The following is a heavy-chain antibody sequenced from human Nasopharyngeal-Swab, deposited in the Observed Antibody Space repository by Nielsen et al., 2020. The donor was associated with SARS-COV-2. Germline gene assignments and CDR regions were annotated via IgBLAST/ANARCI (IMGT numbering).Heavy chain of an antibody. J-gene: IGHJ4*02. V-gene: IGHV3-64*01. CDR2: ISSSGDRT. CDR3: ASLSSSSWFFDY. CDR1: GFTFSTYG. Sequence: GGSLRLSCAASGFTFSTYGMHWVRQALGKGLEYISAISSSGDRTYYANSVRGRFTISRDNAKNSLYLQMNSLRAEDTAVYYCASLSSSSWFFDYWGQGTLVTVSS. D-gene: IGHD6-13*01.